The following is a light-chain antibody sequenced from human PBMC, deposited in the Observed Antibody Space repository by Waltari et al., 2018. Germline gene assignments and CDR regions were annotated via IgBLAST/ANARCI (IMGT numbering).Light chain of an antibody. CDR2: AAS. Sequence: DIQLTQSPSFLSASVGDRVTITCRASQGINSFLAWYQQKPGKAPKLLIYAASTLQSGVPSRFSGSGSGTEFTLTISSLQPEDFAAYFCQQLSTYPWTFCQGTRLEIK. J-gene: IGKJ2*02. CDR3: QQLSTYPWT. V-gene: IGKV1-9*01. CDR1: QGINSF.